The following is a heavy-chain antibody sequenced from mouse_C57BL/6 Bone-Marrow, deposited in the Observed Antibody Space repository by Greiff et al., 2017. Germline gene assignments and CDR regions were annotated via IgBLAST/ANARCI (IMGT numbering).Heavy chain of an antibody. V-gene: IGHV1-59*01. J-gene: IGHJ3*01. CDR2: IDPSDSYT. CDR3: LYALFAY. CDR1: GYTFTNYW. Sequence: QVQLQQPGAELVRPGTSVKLSCKASGYTFTNYWMHWVKQRPGQGLEWIGVIDPSDSYTNYNQKFKGKATLTVDTSSSTAYMQLSSLTSEDSAVCYCLYALFAYWGQGTLVTVSS. D-gene: IGHD2-10*02.